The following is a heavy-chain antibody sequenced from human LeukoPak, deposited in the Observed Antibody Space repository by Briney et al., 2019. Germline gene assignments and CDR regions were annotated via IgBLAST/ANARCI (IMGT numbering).Heavy chain of an antibody. Sequence: SETLSLTCTVSGGSISSSSYYWGWIRRPPGKGLEWIGSIYYSGSTYYNPSLKSRVTISVDMSKNQFSLKLSSVTAADTAVYYCARASLMVYADNWFDPWGQGTLVTVSS. CDR3: ARASLMVYADNWFDP. CDR1: GGSISSSSYY. J-gene: IGHJ5*02. D-gene: IGHD2-8*01. CDR2: IYYSGST. V-gene: IGHV4-39*07.